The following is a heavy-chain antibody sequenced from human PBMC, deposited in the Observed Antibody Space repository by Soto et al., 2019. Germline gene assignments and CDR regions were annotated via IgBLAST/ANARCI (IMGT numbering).Heavy chain of an antibody. V-gene: IGHV4-59*08. J-gene: IGHJ3*02. Sequence: SETLSLTCTVSGGSISSYYWSWIRQPPGKGLDGIGYINYIGSTNYNPSLRVQVTISVDTSKNQFSLKLSSVTAADTAVYYCARQGYGDYIHAFDIWGQGTMVTVSS. CDR3: ARQGYGDYIHAFDI. CDR2: INYIGST. D-gene: IGHD4-17*01. CDR1: GGSISSYY.